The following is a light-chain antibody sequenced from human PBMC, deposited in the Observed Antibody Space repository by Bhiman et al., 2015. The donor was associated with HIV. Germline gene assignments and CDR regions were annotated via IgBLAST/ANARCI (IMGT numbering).Light chain of an antibody. CDR2: EVS. Sequence: QSALTQPPSASGSPGQSVTISCTGTSSDVGGYNYVSWYQQHPGQAPKLMIYEVSKRPSGVPDRFSGSKSGNTASLTVSGLQAEDEADYYCSSYAISNTRLFGGGTKLTVL. CDR1: SSDVGGYNY. CDR3: SSYAISNTRL. V-gene: IGLV2-8*01. J-gene: IGLJ2*01.